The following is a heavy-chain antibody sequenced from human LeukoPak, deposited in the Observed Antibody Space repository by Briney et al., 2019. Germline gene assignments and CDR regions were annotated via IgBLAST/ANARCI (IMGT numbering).Heavy chain of an antibody. Sequence: SVTVSCKASGGTFSSYAISWVRQAPGQGLEWMGGIIPIFGTANYAQKFQGRVTITADKSTSTAYMELSSLRSEDTAVYYCARWERIAENWFDPWGQGTLVTVSS. V-gene: IGHV1-69*06. D-gene: IGHD6-13*01. CDR2: IIPIFGTA. CDR1: GGTFSSYA. CDR3: ARWERIAENWFDP. J-gene: IGHJ5*02.